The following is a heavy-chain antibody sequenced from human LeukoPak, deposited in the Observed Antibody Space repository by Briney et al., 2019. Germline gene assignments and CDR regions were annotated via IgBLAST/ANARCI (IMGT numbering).Heavy chain of an antibody. D-gene: IGHD3-3*01. V-gene: IGHV1-2*02. CDR3: ARDPYDFWSGGYFDY. Sequence: ASVKVSCKASGYTFTGYYMHWVRQAPGQGLEWMGWINPNSGGTNYAQKFQGRVTMTRDTSISTAYMELSRLRSDDTAVYYCARDPYDFWSGGYFDYWGRGTLVTVSS. CDR1: GYTFTGYY. CDR2: INPNSGGT. J-gene: IGHJ4*02.